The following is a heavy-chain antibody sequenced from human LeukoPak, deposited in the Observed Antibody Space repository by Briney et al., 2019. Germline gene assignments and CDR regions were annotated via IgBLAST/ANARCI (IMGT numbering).Heavy chain of an antibody. Sequence: LRLSCAASGFTFSSYAMSWVRQHPGKGLEWIGYIYYSGSTYYNPSLKSRVTISVDTSKNQFSLKLSSVTAADTAVYYCARAVVINTYYFDYWGQGTLVTVSS. D-gene: IGHD2/OR15-2a*01. CDR2: IYYSGST. V-gene: IGHV4-31*02. CDR3: ARAVVINTYYFDY. J-gene: IGHJ4*02. CDR1: GFTFSSYA.